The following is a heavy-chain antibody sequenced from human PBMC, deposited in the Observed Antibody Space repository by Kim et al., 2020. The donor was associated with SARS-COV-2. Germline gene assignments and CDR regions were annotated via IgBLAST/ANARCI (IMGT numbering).Heavy chain of an antibody. Sequence: DSPKSQSRVTTTRDTSAGTASMELSSLRSEDTAVYYCARGGMTNYFDCWGQGTLVTVSS. CDR3: ARGGMTNYFDC. D-gene: IGHD6-13*01. J-gene: IGHJ4*02. V-gene: IGHV1-3*01.